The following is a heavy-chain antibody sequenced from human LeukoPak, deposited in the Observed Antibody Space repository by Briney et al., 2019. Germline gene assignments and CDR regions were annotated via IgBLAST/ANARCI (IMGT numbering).Heavy chain of an antibody. Sequence: GGSLRLSCAASGFTFSNAWMNWVRQAPGKGLEWVGRIKSKTDGGTTDYAAPVKGRFTISRDDSKNTLYLQMNSLKTEDTAVYYCTTQNYDFWSGYILTLDYWGQGTLVTVSS. CDR1: GFTFSNAW. J-gene: IGHJ4*02. CDR2: IKSKTDGGTT. CDR3: TTQNYDFWSGYILTLDY. V-gene: IGHV3-15*07. D-gene: IGHD3-3*01.